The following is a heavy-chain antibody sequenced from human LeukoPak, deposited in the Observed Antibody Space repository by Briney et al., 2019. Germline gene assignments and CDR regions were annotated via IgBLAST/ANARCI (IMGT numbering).Heavy chain of an antibody. Sequence: GGSLRLSCAASGFTFSSYWMSWVRQAPGKGLEWVANIKQDGSEKYYVDSVRGRFTISRDNAKNSIYLQMNSLRVEDTAVYYCAKDIVGGGDDYWGQGTLVIVSS. CDR1: GFTFSSYW. D-gene: IGHD2-21*02. CDR2: IKQDGSEK. CDR3: AKDIVGGGDDY. J-gene: IGHJ4*02. V-gene: IGHV3-7*01.